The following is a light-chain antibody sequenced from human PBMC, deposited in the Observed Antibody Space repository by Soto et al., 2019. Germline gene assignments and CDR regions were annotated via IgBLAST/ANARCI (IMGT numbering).Light chain of an antibody. Sequence: DIHVTHSPSTLSASVGDRVTITCRASQSISSWLAWYQQKPGKAPKLLIFDASSLESGTPSRFSGRRSGTQFTLTINGLQPDDFATYYCQQYDNYKPLTFGGGTKVDIK. CDR1: QSISSW. V-gene: IGKV1-5*01. CDR3: QQYDNYKPLT. CDR2: DAS. J-gene: IGKJ4*01.